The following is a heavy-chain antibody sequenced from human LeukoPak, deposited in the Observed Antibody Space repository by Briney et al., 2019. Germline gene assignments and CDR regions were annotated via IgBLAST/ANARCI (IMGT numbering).Heavy chain of an antibody. CDR3: ARDEDIVVVVAATVMRGPGDAFDI. D-gene: IGHD2-15*01. CDR1: GFTFSSYS. CDR2: ISSSSSYI. V-gene: IGHV3-21*01. J-gene: IGHJ3*02. Sequence: GGSLRLSCAASGFTFSSYSMNWVRQAPGKGLEWVSSISSSSSYIYYADSVKGRFTISRDNAKNSLYLQMNSLRAEDTAVYYCARDEDIVVVVAATVMRGPGDAFDIWGQGTMVTVSS.